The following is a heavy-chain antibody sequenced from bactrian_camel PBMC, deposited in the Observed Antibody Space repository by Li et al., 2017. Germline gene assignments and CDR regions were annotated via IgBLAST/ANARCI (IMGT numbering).Heavy chain of an antibody. CDR1: GFTFSNNW. V-gene: IGHV3S6*01. D-gene: IGHD3*01. Sequence: HVQLVESGGGLVQPGGSLRLSCAASGFTFSNNWMHWVRQAPGKGLEWVSSVYTGDGNTNSADSVKGRFTISRDNTKDMLYLQMNSLKSEDTALYYCAAAPSLTSVGFGYWGQGTQVTVS. CDR2: VYTGDGNT. J-gene: IGHJ6*01. CDR3: AAAPSLTSVGFGY.